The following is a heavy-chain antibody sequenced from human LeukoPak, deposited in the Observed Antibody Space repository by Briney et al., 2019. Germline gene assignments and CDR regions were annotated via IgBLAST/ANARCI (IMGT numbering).Heavy chain of an antibody. CDR3: ASASGEVVTAIDY. J-gene: IGHJ4*02. CDR2: IYYSGGT. CDR1: GGSISSGDYY. Sequence: SETLSLTCTVSGGSISSGDYYWSWIRQPPGKGLEWIGYIYYSGGTYYNPSLKSRVTISVDTSKNQFSLKLSSVTAADTAVYYCASASGEVVTAIDYWGQGTLVTVSS. D-gene: IGHD2-21*02. V-gene: IGHV4-30-4*01.